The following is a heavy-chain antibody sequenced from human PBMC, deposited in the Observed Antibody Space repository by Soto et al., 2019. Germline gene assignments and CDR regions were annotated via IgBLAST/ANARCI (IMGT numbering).Heavy chain of an antibody. J-gene: IGHJ6*02. CDR3: ARGPQSGRAAARGEVPLDVFHYYYYYGMDV. CDR2: IYTSGST. D-gene: IGHD6-13*01. CDR1: GCSISSYY. V-gene: IGHV4-4*07. Sequence: SETLSLTCTVSGCSISSYYWSWIRQPAGKGLEWIGRIYTSGSTNYNPSLKSRVTMSVDTSKNQFSLKLSSVTAADTAVYYCARGPQSGRAAARGEVPLDVFHYYYYYGMDVWGQGTTVTVSS.